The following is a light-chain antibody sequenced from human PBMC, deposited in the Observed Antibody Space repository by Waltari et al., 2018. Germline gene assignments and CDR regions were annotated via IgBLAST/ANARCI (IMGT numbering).Light chain of an antibody. J-gene: IGLJ2*01. CDR1: TPNIGEGYA. V-gene: IGLV1-40*01. CDR3: QSYDSSLSVV. CDR2: GNS. Sequence: QSVLTQPPSVSGAPGQRVTISCTGSTPNIGEGYAAFWYPPLPRTAPKLLIFGNSIRPSGVPDRFSGSKSGTSASLAIIGLQAEDEADYYCQSYDSSLSVVFGGGTKVTVL.